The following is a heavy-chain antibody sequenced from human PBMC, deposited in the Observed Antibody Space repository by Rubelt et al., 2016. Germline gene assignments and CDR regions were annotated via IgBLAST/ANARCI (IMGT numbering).Heavy chain of an antibody. V-gene: IGHV1-2*02. CDR1: GYTFTSYY. Sequence: QVQLVQSGAEVKKPGASVKVSCKASGYTFTSYYMHWVRQAPGQGLEWMGWINPNSGGTNYAQKFQGRVTMTRDTSISTAYMELSRLRSDDTAVYYCSTADSSSWYDATDTWGQGTMVTVSS. D-gene: IGHD6-13*01. J-gene: IGHJ3*02. CDR3: STADSSSWYDATDT. CDR2: INPNSGGT.